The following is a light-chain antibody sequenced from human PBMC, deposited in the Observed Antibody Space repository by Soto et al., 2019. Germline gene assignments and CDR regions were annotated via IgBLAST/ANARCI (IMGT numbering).Light chain of an antibody. CDR3: QQYVASPYT. Sequence: VLTQSPGTLSLSPGERATLSCRASQSLSSKYIAWYQQKPGQAPRPLIYDASSRATGIPDRFSASGSGTDFTLTISSLEPEDFAVYYCQQYVASPYTLGQGTKVDI. CDR1: QSLSSKY. V-gene: IGKV3-20*01. CDR2: DAS. J-gene: IGKJ2*01.